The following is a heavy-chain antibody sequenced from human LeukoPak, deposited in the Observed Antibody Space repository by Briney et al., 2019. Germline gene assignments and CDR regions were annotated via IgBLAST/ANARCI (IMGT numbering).Heavy chain of an antibody. CDR2: IKPDGSEK. CDR3: ARARIDY. CDR1: GFTFSAYW. V-gene: IGHV3-7*01. J-gene: IGHJ4*02. Sequence: GGSLRLSCVVSGFTFSAYWMTWVRQAPGKGLEWVANIKPDGSEKYYVDSVRGRFTISRDNTENSLYLQMNSLRAEDTAVYYCARARIDYWGQGTLVTVSS.